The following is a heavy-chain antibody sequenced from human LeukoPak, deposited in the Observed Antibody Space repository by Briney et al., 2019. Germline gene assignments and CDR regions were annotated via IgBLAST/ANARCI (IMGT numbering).Heavy chain of an antibody. CDR1: GGSISSSSYS. V-gene: IGHV4-39*01. D-gene: IGHD6-13*01. CDR3: ARSVRYSSSRYYFDY. J-gene: IGHJ4*02. CDR2: IHYSGST. Sequence: SETLSLTCTVSGGSISSSSYSWGWIRQPPGKGLEWIGTIHYSGSTYYNPSLKSRVTISVDTSKNQFSLKLSSVTAADTAVYYCARSVRYSSSRYYFDYWGQGTLVTVSS.